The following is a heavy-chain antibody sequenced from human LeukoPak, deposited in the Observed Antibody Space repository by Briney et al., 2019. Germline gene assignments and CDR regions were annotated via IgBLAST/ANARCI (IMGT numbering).Heavy chain of an antibody. D-gene: IGHD1-1*01. CDR3: AKDLGVLRSGERHPDNWFDS. J-gene: IGHJ5*01. Sequence: GGSLRLSCAASGFTFSDYYMSWIRQAPGKGLEWLSYISRIGTYTNYADSVKGRFTVSRDNSKNTLYPQMNSLRAEDTALYFCAKDLGVLRSGERHPDNWFDSWGQGTLVTVSS. V-gene: IGHV3-11*06. CDR1: GFTFSDYY. CDR2: ISRIGTYT.